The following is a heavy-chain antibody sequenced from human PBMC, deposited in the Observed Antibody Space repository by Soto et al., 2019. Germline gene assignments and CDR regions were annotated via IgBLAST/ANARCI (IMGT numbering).Heavy chain of an antibody. CDR3: ERSSMVPVDYFEF. J-gene: IGHJ4*02. CDR1: CDSLKNHY. Sequence: PSETLSLTCSVSCDSLKNHYWACIRHSPCKGLEWIVNIYDSGSTNYSPALKSRVSMSVDKYKNPFSLKMNSVTAADTAVYYCERSSMVPVDYFEFGGKGSVVT. D-gene: IGHD3-10*01. V-gene: IGHV4-59*11. CDR2: IYDSGST.